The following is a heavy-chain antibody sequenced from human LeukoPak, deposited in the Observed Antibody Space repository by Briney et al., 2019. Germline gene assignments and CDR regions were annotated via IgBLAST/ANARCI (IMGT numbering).Heavy chain of an antibody. V-gene: IGHV3-49*04. J-gene: IGHJ5*02. Sequence: PGGSLRLSCTASGFTFGEYAMSWVRQAPGKGLEWVGFIRSKAYGGTTEYAASVKGRFTISRDDSKSIAYLQMNSLKTEDTAVYYCTRGIVDVFDPWGQGTLVTVSS. CDR1: GFTFGEYA. D-gene: IGHD3-16*02. CDR2: IRSKAYGGTT. CDR3: TRGIVDVFDP.